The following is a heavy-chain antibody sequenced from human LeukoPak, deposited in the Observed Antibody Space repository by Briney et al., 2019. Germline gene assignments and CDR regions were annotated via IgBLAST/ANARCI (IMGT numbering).Heavy chain of an antibody. CDR1: GGSVSSSSYY. CDR3: AAYYYGSPYYFDS. J-gene: IGHJ4*02. V-gene: IGHV4-39*07. Sequence: SETLSLTCTVSGGSVSSSSYYWGWIRQPPGKGLEWMGNIYYSGGTYYSPSLQSRVTISLDTSQNQFSLRLSSMTAADTAVYYCAAYYYGSPYYFDSWGQGTLVTVSS. D-gene: IGHD3-10*01. CDR2: IYYSGGT.